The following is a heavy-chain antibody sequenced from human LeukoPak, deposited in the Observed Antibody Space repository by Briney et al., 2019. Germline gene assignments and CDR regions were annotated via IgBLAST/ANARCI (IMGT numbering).Heavy chain of an antibody. J-gene: IGHJ6*02. Sequence: PGGSLRLSCAASGFTFTTYWMHWVRQAPGKGLVWVSHINSDGSITSYADSVKGRFTISKDNAKNSLYLQMNSLRAEDTALYHCARNNGMDVWGQGTTVIVSS. CDR2: INSDGSIT. V-gene: IGHV3-74*01. CDR1: GFTFTTYW. CDR3: ARNNGMDV.